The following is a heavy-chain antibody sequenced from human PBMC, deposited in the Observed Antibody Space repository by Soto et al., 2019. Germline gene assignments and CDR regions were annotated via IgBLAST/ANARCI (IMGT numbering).Heavy chain of an antibody. Sequence: SETLSLTCTVSGGSISSYYWSWIRQPPGKGLEWIGYIYYSGSTYYDPSLKSRVTISVDTSKNQFSLKLSSVTAADTAVYYCASAMVAPQYYFDHWGQGTLVTVSS. D-gene: IGHD5-18*01. CDR1: GGSISSYY. CDR2: IYYSGST. CDR3: ASAMVAPQYYFDH. V-gene: IGHV4-59*08. J-gene: IGHJ4*02.